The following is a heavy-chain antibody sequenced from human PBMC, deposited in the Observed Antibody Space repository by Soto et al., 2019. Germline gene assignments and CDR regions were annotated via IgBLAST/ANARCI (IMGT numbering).Heavy chain of an antibody. D-gene: IGHD3-3*01. CDR1: GFTFSSYD. V-gene: IGHV3-21*01. Sequence: EVQLVESGGGLVKPGGSLRLSCAASGFTFSSYDMNWVRQAPGKGMAWVSSISGSSNYIYYADSVKGRFTISRDNAKNSLYLQMNSLRAEDTSVYYCARDFSTDYNYYYGMDVWGQGTTVTVSS. J-gene: IGHJ6*02. CDR2: ISGSSNYI. CDR3: ARDFSTDYNYYYGMDV.